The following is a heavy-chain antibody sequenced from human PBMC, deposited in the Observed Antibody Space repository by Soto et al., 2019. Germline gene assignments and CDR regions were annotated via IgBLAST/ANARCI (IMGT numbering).Heavy chain of an antibody. Sequence: EVQLLESGGGLVQPGGSLTLSCAASGFSFSSYAMSWVRQAPGKGLEWVSGISGSGGSTYYADSVEGRFTISRDNSENTLYLQMSSLRVEDTAVYYCAKAWGWNDAAFDIWGQGTMVTVSS. J-gene: IGHJ3*02. D-gene: IGHD1-1*01. CDR2: ISGSGGST. V-gene: IGHV3-23*01. CDR3: AKAWGWNDAAFDI. CDR1: GFSFSSYA.